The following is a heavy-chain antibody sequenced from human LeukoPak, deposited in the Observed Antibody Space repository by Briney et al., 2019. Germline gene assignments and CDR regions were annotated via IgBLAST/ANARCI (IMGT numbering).Heavy chain of an antibody. D-gene: IGHD3-22*01. V-gene: IGHV4-39*01. CDR1: GGSISSSSYY. Sequence: SETLSLTCTVSGGSISSSSYYWGWIRQPPGKGLEWIGSIYYSGSTYYNPSLKSRVTISVDTSKNQFSLKLSSVTAADTAVYYCASLRYYYDSSGYSHAFDIWGQGTMVTVSS. CDR2: IYYSGST. J-gene: IGHJ3*02. CDR3: ASLRYYYDSSGYSHAFDI.